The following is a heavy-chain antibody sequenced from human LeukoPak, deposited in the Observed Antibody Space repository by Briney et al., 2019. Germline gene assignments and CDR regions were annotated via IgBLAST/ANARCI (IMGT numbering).Heavy chain of an antibody. CDR3: ARDQSDYSIAFDI. D-gene: IGHD2-15*01. CDR1: GGSISSYY. Sequence: SETLSLTCTVSGGSISSYYWSWIRQPPGKGLEWIGYIYYSGSTNYNPSLKSRVTISVDTSKNQFSLKLSSVTAADTAVYYCARDQSDYSIAFDIWGQGTMVTVSS. CDR2: IYYSGST. J-gene: IGHJ3*02. V-gene: IGHV4-59*01.